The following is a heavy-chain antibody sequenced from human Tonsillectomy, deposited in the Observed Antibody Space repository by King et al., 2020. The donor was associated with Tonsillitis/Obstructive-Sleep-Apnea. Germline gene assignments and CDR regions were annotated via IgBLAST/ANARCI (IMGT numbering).Heavy chain of an antibody. CDR2: IYWDDDK. D-gene: IGHD3-3*01. CDR3: ARGNYDSDAFDI. J-gene: IGHJ3*02. Sequence: ITLKESGPTLVKPTQTLTLTCTFSGFSLSTGGVGVGWIRQPPGKALEWLALIYWDDDKRYSPSLKSRLTITKDTSKNQVVLTTTNMDPVDTATYYCARGNYDSDAFDIWGQGKMVTVSS. CDR1: GFSLSTGGVG. V-gene: IGHV2-5*02.